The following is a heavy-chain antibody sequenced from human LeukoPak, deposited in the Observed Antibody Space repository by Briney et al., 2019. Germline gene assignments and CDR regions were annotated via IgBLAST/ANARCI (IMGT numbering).Heavy chain of an antibody. CDR1: GFTFSDYY. J-gene: IGHJ4*02. CDR3: ARDLYYDSSGYPY. V-gene: IGHV3-11*06. CDR2: ISSSSSYI. D-gene: IGHD3-22*01. Sequence: PGGSLRLSCAASGFTFSDYYMSWIRQAPGKGLEWVSSISSSSSYIYYADSVKGRFTISRDNAKNSLYLQMNSLRAEDTAVYYCARDLYYDSSGYPYWGQGTLVTVSS.